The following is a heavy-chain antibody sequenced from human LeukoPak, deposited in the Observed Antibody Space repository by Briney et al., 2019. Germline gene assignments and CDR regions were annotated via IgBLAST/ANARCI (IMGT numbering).Heavy chain of an antibody. V-gene: IGHV3-11*04. CDR3: ARQYYDFWSGYYTFDY. Sequence: GGSLRLSCAASGFTFSDYYMRWIPEAPGKGLEWVSYISSSGRTIFYADSVKGRVTISRDNAKNSLYLQMNSLRAEDTAVYYCARQYYDFWSGYYTFDYWGQGTLVTVSS. CDR1: GFTFSDYY. CDR2: ISSSGRTI. J-gene: IGHJ4*02. D-gene: IGHD3-3*01.